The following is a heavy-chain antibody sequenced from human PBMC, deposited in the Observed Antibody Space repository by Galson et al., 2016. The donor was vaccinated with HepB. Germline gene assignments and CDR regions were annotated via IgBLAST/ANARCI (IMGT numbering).Heavy chain of an antibody. J-gene: IGHJ2*01. CDR2: IDPSDSYT. Sequence: QSGAEVKKPGESLKISCKASGYSFTSYWISWVRQMPGKGLEWMGRIDPSDSYTTYSPSFQGHVSISADKSISTAYLPWSSMKASDTAGYHCASRPVSSGSYFDWYFDLWGRGTLVTVSS. CDR1: GYSFTSYW. V-gene: IGHV5-10-1*01. D-gene: IGHD1-26*01. CDR3: ASRPVSSGSYFDWYFDL.